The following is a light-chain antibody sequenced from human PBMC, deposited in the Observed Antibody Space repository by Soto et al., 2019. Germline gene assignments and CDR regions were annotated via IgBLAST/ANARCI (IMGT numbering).Light chain of an antibody. CDR3: QQYRYWPPLT. CDR1: QSVSTD. CDR2: AAS. J-gene: IGKJ4*01. V-gene: IGKV3-15*01. Sequence: EIVMTQSPATLSVSPGDRATLSCRASQSVSTDLAWYQQKPGQSPRLLIYAASTRATGIPARFSGSGSGTDFTLTISSLQSEDSAFFYCQQYRYWPPLTFGGGTKVEIK.